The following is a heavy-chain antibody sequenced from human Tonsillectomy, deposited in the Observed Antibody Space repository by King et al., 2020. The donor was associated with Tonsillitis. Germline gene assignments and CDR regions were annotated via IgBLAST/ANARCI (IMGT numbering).Heavy chain of an antibody. CDR3: ARDAGKRDSYYFDY. J-gene: IGHJ4*02. D-gene: IGHD1-14*01. V-gene: IGHV3-7*01. CDR1: AFTFSSYW. Sequence: VQLVESGGGLVQPGGSLRLSCAASAFTFSSYWMSWVRQASGKGLEWVANIKQNGSEKYYVDSVKGRFTISRDSAKNSLYLQMNSLRAEDTAVYYCARDAGKRDSYYFDYWGQGTLVTVSS. CDR2: IKQNGSEK.